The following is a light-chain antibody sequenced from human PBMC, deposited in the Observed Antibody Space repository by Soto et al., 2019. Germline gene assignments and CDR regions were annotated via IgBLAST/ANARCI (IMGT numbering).Light chain of an antibody. CDR3: QHYNNWPPWT. V-gene: IGKV3-15*01. CDR2: GAS. CDR1: QSVSNN. Sequence: IVLSQSQGTLCLTPGERATHSCRASQSVSNNYLAWYQQKPGQAPRLLIYGASIRATGIPARFSGSGSGTEFTLTISTLQSEDFAIYYCQHYNNWPPWTSGQGAKVDIK. J-gene: IGKJ1*01.